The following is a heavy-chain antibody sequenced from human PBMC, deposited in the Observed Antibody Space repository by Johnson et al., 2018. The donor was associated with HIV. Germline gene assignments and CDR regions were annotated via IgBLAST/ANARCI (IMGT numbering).Heavy chain of an antibody. Sequence: QVQLVESGGGVVQPGKSLRLSCAASGFTFSNYGMHWVRQAPGKGLEWVAFIRYDGNNKYYAESVKGRFTISRDNFKNSLYLQMNSLRSEDTAVYYCARDLAYSGYEGAFDIWGQGTMVTVSS. CDR1: GFTFSNYG. CDR2: IRYDGNNK. V-gene: IGHV3-30*02. CDR3: ARDLAYSGYEGAFDI. J-gene: IGHJ3*02. D-gene: IGHD5-12*01.